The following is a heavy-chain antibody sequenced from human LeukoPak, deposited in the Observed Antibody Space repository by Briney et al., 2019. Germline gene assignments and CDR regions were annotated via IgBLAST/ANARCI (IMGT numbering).Heavy chain of an antibody. V-gene: IGHV3-7*04. D-gene: IGHD2-21*01. CDR1: GFAFSTSW. Sequence: PGGSLRLSCAASGFAFSTSWMTWVSQAPGEWLEWVANIKQDGSERSYVDSVKGRFTISRDNAKNSLYLQMDSLRAEDTAIYYCARHVRDSTYSQFDYWGQGTLVTVSS. CDR2: IKQDGSER. J-gene: IGHJ4*02. CDR3: ARHVRDSTYSQFDY.